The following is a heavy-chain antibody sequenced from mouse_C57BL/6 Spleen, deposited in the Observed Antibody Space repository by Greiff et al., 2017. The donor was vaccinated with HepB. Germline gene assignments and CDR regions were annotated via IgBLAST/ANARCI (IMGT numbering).Heavy chain of an antibody. V-gene: IGHV7-3*01. CDR3: ARYQGLRRYFDV. Sequence: DVHLVESGGGLVQPGGSLSLSCAASGFTFTDYYMSWVRQPPGKALEWLGFIRNKANGYTTEYSASVKGRFTISRDNSQSILYLQMNALRAEDSATYYCARYQGLRRYFDVWGTGTTVTVSS. CDR2: IRNKANGYTT. D-gene: IGHD2-4*01. CDR1: GFTFTDYY. J-gene: IGHJ1*03.